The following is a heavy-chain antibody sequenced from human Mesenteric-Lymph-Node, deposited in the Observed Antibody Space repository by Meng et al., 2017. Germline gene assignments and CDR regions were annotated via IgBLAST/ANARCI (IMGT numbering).Heavy chain of an antibody. Sequence: GGSLRLSCVASGFTFNKYAMSWVRQAPGMGLEWVSGVSGSGVSAKYADSVKGRFSISRDNSKNTTYLQMNSLGVEDTAVYYCVKDRYYYDSSGRQYYFDSWGQGTLVTVSS. CDR2: VSGSGVSA. D-gene: IGHD3-22*01. V-gene: IGHV3-23*01. CDR3: VKDRYYYDSSGRQYYFDS. J-gene: IGHJ4*02. CDR1: GFTFNKYA.